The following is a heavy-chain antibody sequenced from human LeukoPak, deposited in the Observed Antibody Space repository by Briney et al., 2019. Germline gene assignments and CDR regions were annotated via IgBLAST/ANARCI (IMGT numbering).Heavy chain of an antibody. J-gene: IGHJ4*02. CDR1: GGTFSSYA. CDR3: ARGLRQGTMTAWYFDY. CDR2: IIPILGIA. V-gene: IGHV1-69*04. Sequence: SVKVSCKASGGTFSSYAISWVRQAPGQGLEWMGRIIPILGIANYAQKFQGRVTITADKSTSTAYMELSSLRSEDTAVYYCARGLRQGTMTAWYFDYWGQGTLVTVSS. D-gene: IGHD3-22*01.